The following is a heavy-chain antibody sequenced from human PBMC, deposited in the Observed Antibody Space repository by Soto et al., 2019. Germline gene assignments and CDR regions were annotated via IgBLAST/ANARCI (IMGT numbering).Heavy chain of an antibody. D-gene: IGHD3-22*01. CDR2: LSAYNGNT. Sequence: QVQLVQSGAEVKKPGASVKVSCKASGYTFTSYGISWVRQAPGQGLEWMGWLSAYNGNTNYAQKLQGRVTMTTDTSTSTAYMELRSLRSDDTAVYYCARSAGFYDSSGYYSDYYYGMDVWGQGTTVTVSS. CDR3: ARSAGFYDSSGYYSDYYYGMDV. J-gene: IGHJ6*02. CDR1: GYTFTSYG. V-gene: IGHV1-18*04.